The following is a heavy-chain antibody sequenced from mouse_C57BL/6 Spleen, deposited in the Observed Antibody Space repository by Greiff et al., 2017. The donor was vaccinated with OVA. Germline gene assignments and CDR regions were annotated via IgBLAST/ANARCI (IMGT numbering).Heavy chain of an antibody. CDR2: INPRNGGT. V-gene: IGHV1-53*01. D-gene: IGHD1-1*02. CDR1: GYTFTSYW. Sequence: QVQLQQPGTELVKPGASVKLSCKASGYTFTSYWMHWVKQRPGQGLEWIGNINPRNGGTNYNEKFKSKATLTVDKSSSTAYLQLSSLTSEDSAVDYCARSRSGGSSGFAYWGQGTPVTVSA. CDR3: ARSRSGGSSGFAY. J-gene: IGHJ3*01.